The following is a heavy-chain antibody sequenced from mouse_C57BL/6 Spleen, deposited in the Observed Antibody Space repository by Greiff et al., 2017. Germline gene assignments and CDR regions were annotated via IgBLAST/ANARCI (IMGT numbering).Heavy chain of an antibody. CDR1: GFSLTSYG. CDR2: IWSGGST. D-gene: IGHD2-4*01. Sequence: VQLQESGPGLVQPSQSLSITCTVSGFSLTSYGVHWVRQSPGKGLEWLGGIWSGGSTDYNAAFISRLSISKDNSKSQVFFKMNSLQADDTAIYYCARNWDDYDEVYFDYWGQGTTLTVSS. J-gene: IGHJ2*01. V-gene: IGHV2-2*01. CDR3: ARNWDDYDEVYFDY.